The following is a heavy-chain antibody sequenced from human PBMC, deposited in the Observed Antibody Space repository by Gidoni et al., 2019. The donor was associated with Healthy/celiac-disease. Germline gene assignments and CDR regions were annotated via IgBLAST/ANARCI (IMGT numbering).Heavy chain of an antibody. CDR3: ARHPRDSSGYYYAYNDY. D-gene: IGHD3-22*01. CDR1: GFTFSRYS. Sequence: EVQLVESGGGLVKPGGSLRLSCAASGFTFSRYSMNWVRQAPGKGLEWVSYISSSSSYIYYADSGKGRFTISRENAKNSLYLQRNSLRAEDTAVYYCARHPRDSSGYYYAYNDYWGQGTLVTVSS. CDR2: ISSSSSYI. J-gene: IGHJ4*02. V-gene: IGHV3-21*01.